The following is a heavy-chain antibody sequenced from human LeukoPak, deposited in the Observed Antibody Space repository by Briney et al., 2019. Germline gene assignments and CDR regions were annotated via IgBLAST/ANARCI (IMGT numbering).Heavy chain of an antibody. V-gene: IGHV3-48*04. CDR3: ARGTRNYYDSSGYYYASR. J-gene: IGHJ4*02. D-gene: IGHD3-22*01. CDR2: ISSSSSTI. Sequence: PGGSLRLSCAASGFTFSSYSMNWVRQAPGKGLEWVSYISSSSSTIYYADSVKGRFTISRDNAKNSLYLQMNSLRAEDTAVYYCARGTRNYYDSSGYYYASRWGQGTLVTVSS. CDR1: GFTFSSYS.